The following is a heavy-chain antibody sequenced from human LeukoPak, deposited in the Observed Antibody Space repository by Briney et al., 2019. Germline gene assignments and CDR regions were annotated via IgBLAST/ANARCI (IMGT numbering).Heavy chain of an antibody. Sequence: PGGSLRLSCAASGFTFSSYEMNWVRQAPGKGLEWVSYISSSGSTIYYADSVKGRFTISRDNSKNTLYLQMNSLRAEDTAVYYCARVRGVVITAMIFDYWGQGTLVTVSS. CDR1: GFTFSSYE. CDR3: ARVRGVVITAMIFDY. D-gene: IGHD3-22*01. V-gene: IGHV3-48*03. CDR2: ISSSGSTI. J-gene: IGHJ4*02.